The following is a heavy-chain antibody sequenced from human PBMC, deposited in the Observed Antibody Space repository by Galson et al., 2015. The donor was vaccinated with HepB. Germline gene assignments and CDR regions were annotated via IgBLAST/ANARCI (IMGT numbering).Heavy chain of an antibody. CDR1: GGSISSYY. V-gene: IGHV4-59*01. CDR3: AREDIAAAGLDAFDI. D-gene: IGHD6-13*01. J-gene: IGHJ3*02. Sequence: DTLSLTCTVSGGSISSYYWSWIRQPPGKGLEWIGYIYYSGSTNYNPSLKSRVTISVDTSKNQFSLKLSSVTAADTAVYYCAREDIAAAGLDAFDIWGQGTMVTVSS. CDR2: IYYSGST.